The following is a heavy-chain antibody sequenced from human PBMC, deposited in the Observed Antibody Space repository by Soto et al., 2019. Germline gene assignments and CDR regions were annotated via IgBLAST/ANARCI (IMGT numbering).Heavy chain of an antibody. J-gene: IGHJ4*02. V-gene: IGHV4-59*01. CDR3: ARVSSGWWYFDS. Sequence: QVQLQESGPGLVKPSETLSLTCTVSGGSISSYYWSWIRQPPGKGLEWIGYIYYSGSTNYNPSLKSRVTISVNPSKNQFSLKLPSVTAADTAVYYCARVSSGWWYFDSWGQGTLFTVSS. CDR1: GGSISSYY. D-gene: IGHD6-19*01. CDR2: IYYSGST.